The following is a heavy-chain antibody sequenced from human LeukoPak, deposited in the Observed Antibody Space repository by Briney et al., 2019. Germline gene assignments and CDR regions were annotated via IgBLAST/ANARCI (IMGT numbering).Heavy chain of an antibody. CDR2: ISGSGGRT. J-gene: IGHJ3*02. CDR3: AKDSPGWHYYYSSDACDI. Sequence: GRSLRLSCAASGFTFSSYAMSCVRQAPGKWLEWLSAISGSGGRTYYAHSMKGRFTISRDNSKNTLYLQINSLSAKGRAVYYCAKDSPGWHYYYSSDACDIWGQGRMVTVPS. CDR1: GFTFSSYA. D-gene: IGHD3-22*01. V-gene: IGHV3-23*01.